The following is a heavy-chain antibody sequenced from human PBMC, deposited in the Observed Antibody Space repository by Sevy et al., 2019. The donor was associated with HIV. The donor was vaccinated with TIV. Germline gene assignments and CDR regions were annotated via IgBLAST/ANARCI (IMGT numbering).Heavy chain of an antibody. CDR1: GFSVSNAY. V-gene: IGHV3-53*01. CDR2: IYSGGNT. Sequence: GSLRLSCVGSGFSVSNAYLSWVRQPPGKGLEWVSVIYSGGNTYYADSVKGRFTISRDNSKNTLYLQMNSLRAEDTAVYYCARSWGFWDDWGQGSLVTVSS. D-gene: IGHD7-27*01. J-gene: IGHJ4*02. CDR3: ARSWGFWDD.